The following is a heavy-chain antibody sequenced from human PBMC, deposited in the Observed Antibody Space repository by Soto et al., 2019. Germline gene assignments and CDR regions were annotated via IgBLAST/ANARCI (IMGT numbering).Heavy chain of an antibody. V-gene: IGHV4-39*01. J-gene: IGHJ4*02. CDR1: GGSISSSSYY. D-gene: IGHD3-16*02. CDR3: ARHYPPVHFDY. Sequence: PSETLSLTCTVSGGSISSSSYYWGWIRQPPGKGLEWIGSIYYSGSTYYNPSLKSRVTISVDTSKNQFSRKLSSVTAADTAVYYCARHYPPVHFDYWGQGTLVTVSS. CDR2: IYYSGST.